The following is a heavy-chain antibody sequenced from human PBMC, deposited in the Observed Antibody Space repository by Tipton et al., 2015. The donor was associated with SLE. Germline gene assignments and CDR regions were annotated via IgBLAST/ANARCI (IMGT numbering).Heavy chain of an antibody. J-gene: IGHJ4*02. Sequence: SLRLSCEVSGLTFKNYGMHWVRQAPGKGLEWVAVIWYDGSNQYYADSVRGRFTISRDNSRNTVYLEMNSLSPEDTALYYCAKDMAAGSGWYYFDHWGQGTLVTVSS. CDR1: GLTFKNYG. V-gene: IGHV3-30*18. CDR3: AKDMAAGSGWYYFDH. D-gene: IGHD6-19*01. CDR2: IWYDGSNQ.